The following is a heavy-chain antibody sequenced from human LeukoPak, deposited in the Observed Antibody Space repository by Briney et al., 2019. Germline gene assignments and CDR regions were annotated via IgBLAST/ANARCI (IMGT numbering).Heavy chain of an antibody. J-gene: IGHJ4*02. Sequence: ASVTLSCKASGYTFTSYGISWVRQAPGHGLEWMGWISAYNGNTNYAQKLKGRVTMTTDTSATTAYMELKSLTSDDTAVYYCARMLSGGPFDNWGQGTLVTVSS. D-gene: IGHD5-12*01. V-gene: IGHV1-18*01. CDR1: GYTFTSYG. CDR3: ARMLSGGPFDN. CDR2: ISAYNGNT.